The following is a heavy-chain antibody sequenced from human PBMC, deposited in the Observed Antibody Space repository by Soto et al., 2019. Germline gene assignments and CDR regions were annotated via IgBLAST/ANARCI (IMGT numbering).Heavy chain of an antibody. CDR3: AKVRGGYYFYYMDV. J-gene: IGHJ6*02. CDR1: GFTFSSYE. V-gene: IGHV3-48*03. CDR2: ISSSGSTI. D-gene: IGHD5-12*01. Sequence: GGSLRLSCAASGFTFSSYEMNWVRQAPGKGLEWVSYISSSGSTIYYADSVKGRFTISRDNAKNSLYLQMNSLRAEDTAVYYCAKVRGGYYFYYMDVWGQGTTVTVSS.